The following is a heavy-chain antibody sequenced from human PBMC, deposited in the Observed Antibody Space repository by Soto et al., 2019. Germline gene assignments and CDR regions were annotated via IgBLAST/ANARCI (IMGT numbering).Heavy chain of an antibody. V-gene: IGHV4-30-4*01. CDR1: GGSISSGDYY. Sequence: SETLSLTCTVSGGSISSGDYYWSWIRQPPGKGLEWIRYIYYSGSTYYNPSLKSRVTISVDTSKNQFSLKLSSVTAADTAVYYCARASVTTDYYYYGMDVWGQGTTVTVSS. J-gene: IGHJ6*02. D-gene: IGHD4-4*01. CDR3: ARASVTTDYYYYGMDV. CDR2: IYYSGST.